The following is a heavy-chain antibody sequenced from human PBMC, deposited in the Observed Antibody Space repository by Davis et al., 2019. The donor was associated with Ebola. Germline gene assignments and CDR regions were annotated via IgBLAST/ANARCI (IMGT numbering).Heavy chain of an antibody. V-gene: IGHV3-11*04. CDR3: TWIRGGNN. J-gene: IGHJ4*02. Sequence: GESLKISCAASGFTFSDYHMSWIRQAPGKGLEWVSYISSSSRTIYYADSVKGRFIISRDNAKNSLYLEMSNLRVEDTAVYHCTWIRGGNNWGQGTLVTVSS. CDR2: ISSSSRTI. CDR1: GFTFSDYH. D-gene: IGHD3-10*01.